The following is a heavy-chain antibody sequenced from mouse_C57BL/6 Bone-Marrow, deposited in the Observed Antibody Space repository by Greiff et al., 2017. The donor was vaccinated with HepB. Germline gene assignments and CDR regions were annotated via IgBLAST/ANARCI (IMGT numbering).Heavy chain of an antibody. J-gene: IGHJ2*01. CDR2: IDPSDSYT. CDR3: ARSPMDGY. Sequence: VQLQQPGAELVMPGASVKLSCKASGYTFTSYWMHWVKQRPGQGLEWIGEIDPSDSYTNYNQKFKGKSTLTVDKSSSTAYMQLSSLTSEDSAVYYCARSPMDGYWGQGTTLTVSS. V-gene: IGHV1-69*01. D-gene: IGHD1-1*02. CDR1: GYTFTSYW.